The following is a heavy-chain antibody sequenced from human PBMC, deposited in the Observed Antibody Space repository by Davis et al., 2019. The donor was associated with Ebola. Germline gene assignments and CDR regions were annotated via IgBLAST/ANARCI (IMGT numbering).Heavy chain of an antibody. CDR2: VVVGSGNT. Sequence: SVPVSCKASGFTFTRSAVQWVRQARGQRLEWIGWVVVGSGNTNYTHQFQDRVTISRDMSTSTAHMELSSLRSEDTAVYFCAAASLYYYYYMDVWGKGTTVTVSS. CDR3: AAASLYYYYYMDV. D-gene: IGHD2-2*01. J-gene: IGHJ6*03. CDR1: GFTFTRSA. V-gene: IGHV1-58*01.